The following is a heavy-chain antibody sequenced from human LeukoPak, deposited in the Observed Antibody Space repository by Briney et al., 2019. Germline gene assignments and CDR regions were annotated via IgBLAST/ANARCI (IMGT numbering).Heavy chain of an antibody. CDR3: ARSRVGAPDAFDI. CDR1: GYSFTSYW. CDR2: IYPSDSDS. V-gene: IGHV5-51*01. J-gene: IGHJ3*02. D-gene: IGHD1-26*01. Sequence: GESLNISCKGSGYSFTSYWIGWVRQMPGKGLEWMVIIYPSDSDSRYRQSFPGLVTISAVKSISTAYLQWSSLKASDTTMYYCARSRVGAPDAFDIWGQGTMVTVSS.